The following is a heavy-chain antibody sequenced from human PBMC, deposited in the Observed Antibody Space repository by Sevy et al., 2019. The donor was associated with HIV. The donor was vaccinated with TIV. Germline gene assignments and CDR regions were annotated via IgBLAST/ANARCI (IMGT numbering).Heavy chain of an antibody. CDR2: IMPIIGMT. V-gene: IGHV1-69*10. J-gene: IGHJ4*02. Sequence: ASVKVSCKASGGTFGNYVINWVRQAPGQGLEWMGGIMPIIGMTNYARNFQGRVTITADSSTSTAYMELTGLRSEETARYYCARALIPDFWSGYCDYWGQGALVTVSS. CDR1: GGTFGNYV. CDR3: ARALIPDFWSGYCDY. D-gene: IGHD3-3*01.